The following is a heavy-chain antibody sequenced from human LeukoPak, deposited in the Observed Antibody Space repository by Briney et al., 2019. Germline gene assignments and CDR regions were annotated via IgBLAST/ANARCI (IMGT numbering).Heavy chain of an antibody. CDR1: GFTFSSFG. CDR2: ISGSGGTT. V-gene: IGHV3-23*01. Sequence: GGSLRLSCAASGFTFSSFGMNWVRQAPGKGLEWVSGISGSGGTTYYADSVKGRFTISRDNSKNSLSLQVSSLRAEDTAVYYCAKTNGYYSDWGQGTLVTVSS. J-gene: IGHJ4*02. D-gene: IGHD3-22*01. CDR3: AKTNGYYSD.